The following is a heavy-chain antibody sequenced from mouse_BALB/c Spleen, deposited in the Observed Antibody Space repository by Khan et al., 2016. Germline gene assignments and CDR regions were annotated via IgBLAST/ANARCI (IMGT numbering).Heavy chain of an antibody. CDR1: GYSITSGYC. D-gene: IGHD1-1*01. J-gene: IGHJ3*01. V-gene: IGHV3-1*02. CDR2: IQYSGST. CDR3: ARYYYGGAPWFAY. Sequence: EVKLEESGPDLVKPSQSLSLTCTVTGYSITSGYCWHWIRQFPGNKLEWMGYIQYSGSTTYNPSLKSRISITRDTSKNQFFLQLNSVTTEDTATFYCARYYYGGAPWFAYWGQGTLVTVSA.